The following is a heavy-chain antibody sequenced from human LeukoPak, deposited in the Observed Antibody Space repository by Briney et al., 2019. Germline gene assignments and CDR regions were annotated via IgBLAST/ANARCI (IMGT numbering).Heavy chain of an antibody. CDR2: IYNSGST. V-gene: IGHV4-59*01. CDR3: ASHPGYNWFDS. CDR1: GGSISSYY. D-gene: IGHD3-10*01. Sequence: PSETLSLTCSVSGGSISSYYWTWIRQPPGKGLEWIGYIYNSGSTNYNPSLKSRVTISVDTSKNQFSLKLSSVTAADTAVYYCASHPGYNWFDSWGQGTLSSSPQ. J-gene: IGHJ5*01.